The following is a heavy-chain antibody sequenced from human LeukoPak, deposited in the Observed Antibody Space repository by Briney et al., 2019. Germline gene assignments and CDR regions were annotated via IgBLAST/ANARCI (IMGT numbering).Heavy chain of an antibody. CDR2: TYYRSKWDN. D-gene: IGHD4-17*01. CDR1: GDSVSSNSAA. V-gene: IGHV6-1*01. Sequence: SQTLSLTCAISGDSVSSNSAAWTWIRQSPSRGLELLGRTYYRSKWDNDYAVSVKSRRTINPDTSKNQFSLQLNSVTPEDTAVYYCARGRVTTIANYYYYYIDVWGKGTTVTVSS. J-gene: IGHJ6*03. CDR3: ARGRVTTIANYYYYYIDV.